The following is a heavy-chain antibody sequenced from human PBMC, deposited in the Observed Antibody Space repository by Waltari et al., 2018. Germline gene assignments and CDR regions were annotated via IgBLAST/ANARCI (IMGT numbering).Heavy chain of an antibody. V-gene: IGHV4-38-2*02. J-gene: IGHJ4*02. CDR2: IYHSGST. CDR3: AREDPAVVAFVY. CDR1: GYSISSGYY. Sequence: QVQLQESGPGLVKPSETLSLTCAVSGYSISSGYYWGWIRQPPGKGLEWIGGIYHSGSTYYNPSLKSRVTISVDTSKNQFSLKLSSVTAADTAVYYCAREDPAVVAFVYWGQGTLVTVSS. D-gene: IGHD2-15*01.